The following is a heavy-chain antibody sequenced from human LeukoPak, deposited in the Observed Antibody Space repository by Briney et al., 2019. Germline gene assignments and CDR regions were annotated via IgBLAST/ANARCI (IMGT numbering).Heavy chain of an antibody. CDR3: ARLKFMTTVVPPLR. Sequence: PSETLSLTCTVSGGSISSSSYYWGWIRQPPGKGLEWIGSIYYSGSTYYNPSLKSRVTISVDTSKNQFSLKLSSVTAADTAVYYCARLKFMTTVVPPLRWGQGTLVTVSS. D-gene: IGHD4-17*01. CDR2: IYYSGST. J-gene: IGHJ4*02. CDR1: GGSISSSSYY. V-gene: IGHV4-39*01.